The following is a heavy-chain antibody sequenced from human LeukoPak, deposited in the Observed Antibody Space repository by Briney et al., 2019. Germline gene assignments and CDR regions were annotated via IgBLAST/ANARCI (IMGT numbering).Heavy chain of an antibody. Sequence: GGSLRLPCAASGFTFSSFWMHWVRQAPGKGLVWVSRIKSDGTSTSYADSVKGRFIISRDNAKSMLYLQMNSLRAEDTAMYYCAKSDWFNPWGQGTLVTVSS. CDR2: IKSDGTST. V-gene: IGHV3-74*01. CDR1: GFTFSSFW. CDR3: AKSDWFNP. J-gene: IGHJ5*02.